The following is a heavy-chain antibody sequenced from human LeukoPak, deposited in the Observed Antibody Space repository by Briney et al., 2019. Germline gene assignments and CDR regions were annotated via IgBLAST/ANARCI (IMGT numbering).Heavy chain of an antibody. CDR2: FDPEDGET. CDR3: ATDLRFSGIFDY. CDR1: GYTLTELS. J-gene: IGHJ4*02. D-gene: IGHD3-10*01. V-gene: IGHV1-24*01. Sequence: ASVKVSCKVSGYTLTELSMHWVRQAPGKGREWMGGFDPEDGETIYAQKFQGRVTMTEDTSTDTAYMELSSLRSEDPAVYYCATDLRFSGIFDYWGQGTLVTVFS.